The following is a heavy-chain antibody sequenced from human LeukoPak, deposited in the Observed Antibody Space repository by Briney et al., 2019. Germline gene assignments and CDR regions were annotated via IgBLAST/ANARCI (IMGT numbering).Heavy chain of an antibody. Sequence: GGSLRLSCAASGFTFSSYWMHWVRQAPGKGLVWVSRINSDGSSTSYADSVKGRFTISRDNSKSTLYLQMNSLRAEDTAVYYCARDTAWFGEIDYWGQGTLVTVSS. V-gene: IGHV3-74*01. CDR3: ARDTAWFGEIDY. CDR2: INSDGSST. J-gene: IGHJ4*02. D-gene: IGHD3-10*01. CDR1: GFTFSSYW.